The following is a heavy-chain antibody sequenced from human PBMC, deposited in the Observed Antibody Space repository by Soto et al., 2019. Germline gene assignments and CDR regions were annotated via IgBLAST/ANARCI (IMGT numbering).Heavy chain of an antibody. CDR3: ARAGYTYVYPYSGKDV. D-gene: IGHD5-18*01. Sequence: VKVSCKASGYTFTSYPTHWVRQAPGQRLEWMGWIDAGNGNTKYSQKFRGRVTFTTDTSASTAYMDLSSLRSEDTAVYYCARAGYTYVYPYSGKDVWGQGTAVTVS. CDR2: IDAGNGNT. CDR1: GYTFTSYP. V-gene: IGHV1-3*01. J-gene: IGHJ6*02.